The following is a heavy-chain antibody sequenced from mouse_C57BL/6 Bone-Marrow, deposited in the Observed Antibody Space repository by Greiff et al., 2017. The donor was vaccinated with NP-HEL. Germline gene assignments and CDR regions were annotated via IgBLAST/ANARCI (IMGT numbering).Heavy chain of an antibody. J-gene: IGHJ2*01. V-gene: IGHV5-6*01. CDR3: ARGITTVVAWDY. D-gene: IGHD1-1*01. CDR2: ISSGGSYT. CDR1: GFTFSSYG. Sequence: EVQLQQSGGDLVKPGGSLKLSCAASGFTFSSYGMSWVRQTPDKRLEWVATISSGGSYTYYPDSVKGRFTISRDNAKNTLYLQMSSLKSEDTAMYYCARGITTVVAWDYWGQGTTLPVSS.